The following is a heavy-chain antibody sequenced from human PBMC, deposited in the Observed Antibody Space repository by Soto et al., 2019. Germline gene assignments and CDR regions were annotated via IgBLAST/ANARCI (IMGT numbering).Heavy chain of an antibody. CDR3: ARDLADYGDYVQYYFDY. Sequence: QVQLVESGGGVVQPGRSLRLSCAASGFTFSNYGMHWVRQAPGKGLEWVAVTWYEGSNKYYADSVKGRFTISRDNSXNXXYLQMNSLRAEDTAVYYCARDLADYGDYVQYYFDYWGQGTLVTVSS. V-gene: IGHV3-33*01. CDR1: GFTFSNYG. CDR2: TWYEGSNK. D-gene: IGHD4-17*01. J-gene: IGHJ4*02.